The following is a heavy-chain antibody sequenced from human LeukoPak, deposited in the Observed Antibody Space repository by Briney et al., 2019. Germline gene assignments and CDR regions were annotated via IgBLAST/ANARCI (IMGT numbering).Heavy chain of an antibody. Sequence: GESLRLSCTASGFSFSDYAMTWVRQASGKGLEWVSVIGGDSGGIQYADSVKGRFSISRDNSKNTLYLQMNGLRVEDTAVYYCAKYAPPTTTMTRFFDYWGQGALVTVSS. CDR1: GFSFSDYA. CDR2: IGGDSGGI. D-gene: IGHD4-11*01. CDR3: AKYAPPTTTMTRFFDY. J-gene: IGHJ4*02. V-gene: IGHV3-23*01.